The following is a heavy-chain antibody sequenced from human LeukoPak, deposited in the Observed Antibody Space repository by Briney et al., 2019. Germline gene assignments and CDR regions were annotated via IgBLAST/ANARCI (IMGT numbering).Heavy chain of an antibody. J-gene: IGHJ6*02. V-gene: IGHV3-7*03. CDR1: GFTLSNHW. Sequence: GSLRLSCAASGFTLSNHWMTWVRQVPGRGPEWVANVNRDGSETYYLDSVKGRFTISKDNAKNSLYLQMNSLRAEDTALYHCARNNGMDVWGQGTTVIVSS. CDR3: ARNNGMDV. CDR2: VNRDGSET.